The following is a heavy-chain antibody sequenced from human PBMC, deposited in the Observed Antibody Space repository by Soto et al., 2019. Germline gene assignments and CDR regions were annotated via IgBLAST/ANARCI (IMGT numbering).Heavy chain of an antibody. V-gene: IGHV5-10-1*01. CDR3: ARYDFWSGYVTAAFDI. CDR1: GHSFTSYW. CDR2: IDPSDSYT. D-gene: IGHD3-3*01. Sequence: GESLKISCKGSGHSFTSYWISWVRQMPGKGLEWMGRIDPSDSYTNYSPSFQGHVTISADKSISTAYLQWSSLKASDTAMYYCARYDFWSGYVTAAFDIWGQGTMVTVSS. J-gene: IGHJ3*02.